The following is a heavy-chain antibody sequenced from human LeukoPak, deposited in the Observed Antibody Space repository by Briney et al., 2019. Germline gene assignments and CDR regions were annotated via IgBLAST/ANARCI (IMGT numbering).Heavy chain of an antibody. CDR1: GFTFSSYA. V-gene: IGHV3-23*01. D-gene: IGHD3-3*01. CDR2: ISGSGGST. CDR3: AKEGSDFWSGFYYYYYMDV. Sequence: SGGSLRLSCAASGFTFSSYAMSWVRQAPGKGLEWVSAISGSGGSTYYADSVKGRFTISRDNSKNTPYLQMNSLRAEDTAVYYCAKEGSDFWSGFYYYYYMDVWGKGTTVTVSS. J-gene: IGHJ6*03.